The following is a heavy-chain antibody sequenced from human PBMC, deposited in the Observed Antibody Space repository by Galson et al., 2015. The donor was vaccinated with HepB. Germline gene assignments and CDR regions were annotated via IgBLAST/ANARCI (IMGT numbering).Heavy chain of an antibody. CDR3: ARVYQLLSFVWFDP. CDR1: GRSISSGGYY. D-gene: IGHD2-2*01. J-gene: IGHJ5*02. Sequence: TLSLTCTVSGRSISSGGYYWSWIRQHPGKGLEWIGYIYYSGSTYYNPSLKSRVTISVDTSKNQFSLKLSSVTAADTAVYYCARVYQLLSFVWFDPWGQGTLVTVSS. V-gene: IGHV4-31*03. CDR2: IYYSGST.